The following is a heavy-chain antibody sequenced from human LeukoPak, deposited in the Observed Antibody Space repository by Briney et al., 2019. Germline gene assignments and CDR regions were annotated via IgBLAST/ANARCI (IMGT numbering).Heavy chain of an antibody. V-gene: IGHV3-33*01. D-gene: IGHD6-13*01. CDR3: ARDRDSSMVGTMDY. CDR2: IWYDGSNK. Sequence: GRSLRLSCAASGFTFSSYGMHWVRQAPGKGLEWVAVIWYDGSNKYYADSVKGRFTISRDNSKNTLYLQMNSLRAEDTAVYYCARDRDSSMVGTMDYWGQRTLVTVSS. J-gene: IGHJ4*02. CDR1: GFTFSSYG.